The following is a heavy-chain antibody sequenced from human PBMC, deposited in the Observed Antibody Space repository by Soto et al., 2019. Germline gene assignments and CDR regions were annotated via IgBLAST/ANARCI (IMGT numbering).Heavy chain of an antibody. Sequence: GVSLRLSCAASGFTFSTYAVNWVRQAPGKGLEWVSTISGSGGSTYYADSVKGRFTISRDNSKNTLYLQMNSLRAEDTAVYYCARGGYSYGTYFAYWARGTLVTVSS. CDR3: ARGGYSYGTYFAY. CDR2: ISGSGGST. D-gene: IGHD5-18*01. J-gene: IGHJ4*02. CDR1: GFTFSTYA. V-gene: IGHV3-23*01.